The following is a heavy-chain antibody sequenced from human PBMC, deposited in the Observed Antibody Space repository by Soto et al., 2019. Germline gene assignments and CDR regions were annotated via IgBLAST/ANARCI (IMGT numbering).Heavy chain of an antibody. D-gene: IGHD6-25*01. CDR2: VYFSGNT. CDR3: GSVRPSGYVLS. Sequence: PSETPVLTCTVSGGSLSSYYWTWIRQSPGKGLEWIGYVYFSGNTNYNPSLKSRVTISIDTSKNQFSLRLASVTAADTAFYYCGSVRPSGYVLSWGQGTLVTVSS. V-gene: IGHV4-59*01. J-gene: IGHJ5*02. CDR1: GGSLSSYY.